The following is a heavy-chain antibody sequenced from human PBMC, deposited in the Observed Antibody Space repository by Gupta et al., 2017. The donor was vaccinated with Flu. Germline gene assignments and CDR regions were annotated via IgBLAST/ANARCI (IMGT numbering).Heavy chain of an antibody. CDR2: IYHSGST. J-gene: IGHJ2*01. Sequence: QVQLQESGPGLVKPSETLSLTCAVSGYSISSGYYWGWIRQPPGKGLEWIGSIYHSGSTYYNPSLKSRVTISVDTSKNQFSLKLSSVTAADTAVYYCARDKRFLWYFDLWGRGTLVTVSS. CDR1: GYSISSGYY. V-gene: IGHV4-38-2*02. CDR3: ARDKRFLWYFDL.